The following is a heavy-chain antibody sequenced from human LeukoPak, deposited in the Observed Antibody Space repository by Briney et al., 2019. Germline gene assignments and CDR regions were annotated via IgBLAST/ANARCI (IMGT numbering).Heavy chain of an antibody. CDR1: GYTFTSYG. Sequence: GASVKVSCKASGYTFTSYGISWVRQAPGQGLEWMGWISAYNGNTNYAQKLQGRVTMTTDTSTSTAYMELRSLRSDDTAVYYCARDRFPRPDYGDYAYYWGQGTLVTVSS. D-gene: IGHD4-17*01. J-gene: IGHJ4*02. CDR3: ARDRFPRPDYGDYAYY. V-gene: IGHV1-18*01. CDR2: ISAYNGNT.